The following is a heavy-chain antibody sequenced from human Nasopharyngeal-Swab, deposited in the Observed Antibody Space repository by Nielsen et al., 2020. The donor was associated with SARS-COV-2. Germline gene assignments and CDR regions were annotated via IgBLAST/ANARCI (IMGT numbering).Heavy chain of an antibody. J-gene: IGHJ4*02. D-gene: IGHD2-2*01. Sequence: GESLKISCKGSGYSFTSYWIGWVRQMPGKGLEWMGIIYPGDSDTRYSPSFQGQVTISADKSISTAYLQWSSLKVSDTAMYYCARHGLYCSSTSCYFDYWGQGTLVTVSS. CDR3: ARHGLYCSSTSCYFDY. CDR1: GYSFTSYW. CDR2: IYPGDSDT. V-gene: IGHV5-51*01.